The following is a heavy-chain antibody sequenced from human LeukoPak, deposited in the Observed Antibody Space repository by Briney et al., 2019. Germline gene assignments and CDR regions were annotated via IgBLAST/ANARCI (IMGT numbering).Heavy chain of an antibody. CDR3: AKDRDGYNLA. D-gene: IGHD5-24*01. V-gene: IGHV3-30*18. J-gene: IGHJ4*02. Sequence: GGSLRLSCAASGFTFSSYGMHWVRQAPGKGLEWVAVISYDGSNKYYADSVRGRFTISRDNSKNTLYLQMNSLRAEDTAVYYCAKDRDGYNLAWGQGTLVTVSS. CDR1: GFTFSSYG. CDR2: ISYDGSNK.